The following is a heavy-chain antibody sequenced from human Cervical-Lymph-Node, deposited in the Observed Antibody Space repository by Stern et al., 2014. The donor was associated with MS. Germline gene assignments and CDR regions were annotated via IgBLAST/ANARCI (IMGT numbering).Heavy chain of an antibody. CDR2: ISHHGRHE. Sequence: QVQLVQSGGGVVQPGRSLRLSCAASGFTFSDFGMHWVRQAPGKGLEWVAVISHHGRHEEYADSAKGRFTISTGHSQNSMYLQMNSLRREDTAVFYCAKDRAFRSGRHFGMDVWGQGITVTVSS. CDR1: GFTFSDFG. J-gene: IGHJ6*02. CDR3: AKDRAFRSGRHFGMDV. D-gene: IGHD3-10*01. V-gene: IGHV3-30*18.